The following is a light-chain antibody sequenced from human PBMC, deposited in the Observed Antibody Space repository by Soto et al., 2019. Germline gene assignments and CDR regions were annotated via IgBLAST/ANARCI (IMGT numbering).Light chain of an antibody. Sequence: NFMLTQPHSVSESPGKTLSISCTRSSGSIANNYVQWYQQRPGSAPTTVIYENNQRLSGVPDRFSGSTDGSSNSASLTISGLRTGGGADYFCQPYESVFVVFGGGPK. CDR2: ENN. J-gene: IGLJ2*01. CDR3: QPYESVFVV. CDR1: SGSIANNY. V-gene: IGLV6-57*04.